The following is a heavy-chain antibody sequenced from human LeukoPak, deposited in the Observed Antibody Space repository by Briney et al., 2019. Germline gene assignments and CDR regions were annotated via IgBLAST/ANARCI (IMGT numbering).Heavy chain of an antibody. CDR2: IYYSGST. V-gene: IGHV4-39*02. Sequence: SETLSLTCTVSGGSISSSSYYWGWIRQPPGQGLEWIGSIYYSGSTYYNPSLKSRVTISVDTSKNQFSLKLSSVTAADTAVYYCARDNPTPYWFDPWGQGTLVTVSS. CDR1: GGSISSSSYY. J-gene: IGHJ5*02. CDR3: ARDNPTPYWFDP.